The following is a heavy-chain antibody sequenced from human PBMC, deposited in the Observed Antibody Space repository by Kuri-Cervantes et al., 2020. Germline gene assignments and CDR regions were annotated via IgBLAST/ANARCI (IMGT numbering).Heavy chain of an antibody. V-gene: IGHV4-34*01. CDR3: ARVIPNYYDSSGGMIDY. CDR2: INHSGST. CDR1: GGSFSGYY. Sequence: SETLSLTCAVYGGSFSGYYWSWIRQPPGKGLEWIGEINHSGSTNYNPSLKSRVTISVDTSKNQFSLKLSSVTAADTAVYYCARVIPNYYDSSGGMIDYWGQGTLVTV. D-gene: IGHD3-22*01. J-gene: IGHJ4*02.